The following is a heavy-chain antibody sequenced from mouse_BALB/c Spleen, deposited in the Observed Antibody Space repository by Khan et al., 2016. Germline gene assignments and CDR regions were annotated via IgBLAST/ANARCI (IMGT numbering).Heavy chain of an antibody. D-gene: IGHD2-4*01. J-gene: IGHJ2*01. CDR2: ISSGGSYT. CDR3: ARVDYESLDY. V-gene: IGHV5-9-4*01. CDR1: GFTFSSYA. Sequence: EGELVESGGGLVKPGGSLKLSCAASGFTFSSYAMSWVRQSPEKRLEWVAAISSGGSYTYSPDTVTGRFTISRDNAKNTLYLEMSRLRSEDTAMYYCARVDYESLDYWGPGTTLTVSS.